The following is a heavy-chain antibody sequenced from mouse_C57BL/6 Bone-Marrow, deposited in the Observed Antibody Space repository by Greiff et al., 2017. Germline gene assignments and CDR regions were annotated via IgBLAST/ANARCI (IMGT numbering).Heavy chain of an antibody. D-gene: IGHD1-1*01. CDR3: ARSAVVAGDWYFDV. J-gene: IGHJ1*03. Sequence: EVQLQQSGPVLVKPGASVKMSCKASGYTFTDYYMNWVKQSHGKSLEWIGVINPYNGGTSYNQKFKGKATLTVDKSSSTAYMELNSLTSEDSAVYYCARSAVVAGDWYFDVWGTGTTVTVSS. CDR2: INPYNGGT. CDR1: GYTFTDYY. V-gene: IGHV1-19*01.